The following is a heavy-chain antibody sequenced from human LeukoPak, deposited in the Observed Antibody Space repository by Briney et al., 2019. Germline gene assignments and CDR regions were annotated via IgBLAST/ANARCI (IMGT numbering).Heavy chain of an antibody. CDR1: GGSISSYY. D-gene: IGHD6-19*01. CDR2: VYFTGRN. Sequence: KPSETLSLTCTVSGGSISSYYWSWIRQPPGKGLEWIAYVYFTGRNLYNPSLESRVTISVDTSKTQFSPRLTSVTAADTAVYYCARHIPVSYDAFDLWGRGTTVTVSS. J-gene: IGHJ3*01. CDR3: ARHIPVSYDAFDL. V-gene: IGHV4-59*08.